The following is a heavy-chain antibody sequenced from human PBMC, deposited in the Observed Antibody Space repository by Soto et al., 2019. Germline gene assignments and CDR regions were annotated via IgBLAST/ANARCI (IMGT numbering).Heavy chain of an antibody. J-gene: IGHJ5*02. V-gene: IGHV4-61*01. Sequence: PXETLSLTCTVSGGSVSSGSHYWSWIRQPPGKGLEWLGYIYYTGSTNYNPSLKSRVTMSVDRSKNQFSLKLSSVTAADTAVYYCARARGVYGSGSYTPSWFDHSGQGTLVTVSS. D-gene: IGHD3-10*01. CDR3: ARARGVYGSGSYTPSWFDH. CDR2: IYYTGST. CDR1: GGSVSSGSHY.